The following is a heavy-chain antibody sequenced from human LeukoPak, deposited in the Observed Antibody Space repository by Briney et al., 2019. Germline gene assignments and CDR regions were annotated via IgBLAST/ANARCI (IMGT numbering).Heavy chain of an antibody. CDR3: ARDPGIAARPGYFQH. J-gene: IGHJ1*01. D-gene: IGHD6-6*01. Sequence: ASVKVSCVASRYTLTGYYMHWVRQALGQGREWMGRINHNGGGTNYAQKLQSRVTMNRDTSISTAYMELSRLRSDDTAVYYCARDPGIAARPGYFQHWGQGTLVTVSS. CDR2: INHNGGGT. CDR1: RYTLTGYY. V-gene: IGHV1-2*06.